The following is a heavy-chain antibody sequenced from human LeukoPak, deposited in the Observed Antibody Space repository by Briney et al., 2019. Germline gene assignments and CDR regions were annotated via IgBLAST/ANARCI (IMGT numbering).Heavy chain of an antibody. Sequence: GGSLRLSCAASGFTFSSYSMNWVRQAPGKGLEWVSYISSSSSTIYYADSVKGRFTISRDNAKNSLYLQMNSLRAEDTAVYYCARSLGPIFVGDTWYYFDYWGQGTLVTVSS. V-gene: IGHV3-48*01. D-gene: IGHD1-26*01. CDR2: ISSSSSTI. CDR3: ARSLGPIFVGDTWYYFDY. CDR1: GFTFSSYS. J-gene: IGHJ4*02.